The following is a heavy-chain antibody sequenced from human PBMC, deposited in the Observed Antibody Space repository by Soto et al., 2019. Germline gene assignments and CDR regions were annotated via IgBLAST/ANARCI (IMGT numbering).Heavy chain of an antibody. V-gene: IGHV3-30*18. D-gene: IGHD3-10*01. CDR3: AKEGVRPYFDY. CDR2: ISSDGGNK. Sequence: QVQLVESGGGVVQPGRSLRLSCAASGFTFRNYGIHWVRQAPGKGLEWVAVISSDGGNKYHADSVKGRFTISRDNSKNTLYLQMNSLRAEDTAVYYCAKEGVRPYFDYWGQGTLVTVSS. J-gene: IGHJ4*02. CDR1: GFTFRNYG.